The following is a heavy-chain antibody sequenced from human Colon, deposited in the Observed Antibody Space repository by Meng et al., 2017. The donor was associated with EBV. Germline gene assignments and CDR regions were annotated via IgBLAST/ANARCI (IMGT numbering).Heavy chain of an antibody. V-gene: IGHV4-34*01. Sequence: QVQVQQWGAGLLKPLESLSLTCGGYGASFSGYYWSWIRQPPGKGLEWIGEVNPSGSTNYSPSLKSRVTISVDTSKNQFSLRLNSVTAADTAVYYCARVGGLDGYRLGGDYWGQGALVNVSS. CDR2: VNPSGST. D-gene: IGHD5-24*01. J-gene: IGHJ4*02. CDR1: GASFSGYY. CDR3: ARVGGLDGYRLGGDY.